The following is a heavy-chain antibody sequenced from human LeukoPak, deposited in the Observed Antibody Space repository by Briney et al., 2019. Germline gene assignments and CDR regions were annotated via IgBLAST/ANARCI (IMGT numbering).Heavy chain of an antibody. CDR2: IGTAGDT. Sequence: GGSLRLSCAASGFTFSSYDMHWVRQATGKGLEWVSAIGTAGDTYYPGSVKGRFTISRENAKNSLYLQMSSLRAGDTAVYYCARGTYSSGWYDDAFDIWGQGTMVTVSS. J-gene: IGHJ3*02. V-gene: IGHV3-13*01. CDR3: ARGTYSSGWYDDAFDI. D-gene: IGHD6-19*01. CDR1: GFTFSSYD.